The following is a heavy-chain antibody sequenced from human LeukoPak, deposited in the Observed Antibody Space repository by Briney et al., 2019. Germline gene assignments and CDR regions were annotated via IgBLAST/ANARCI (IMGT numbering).Heavy chain of an antibody. D-gene: IGHD3-22*01. CDR1: GFTFSSYA. J-gene: IGHJ4*02. CDR3: AKDSHYDSSGYYNRAPSDY. V-gene: IGHV3-23*01. CDR2: ISGSGGST. Sequence: GGSLRLSCAASGFTFSSYAMSWVRQAPGKGLECVSGISGSGGSTNYADSVKGRFTISRDNSKNTLYLQMNSLRDEDTAVYYCAKDSHYDSSGYYNRAPSDYWGQGTLVTVSS.